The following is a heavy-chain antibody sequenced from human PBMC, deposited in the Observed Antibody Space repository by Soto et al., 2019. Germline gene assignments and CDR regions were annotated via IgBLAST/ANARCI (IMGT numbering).Heavy chain of an antibody. D-gene: IGHD3-10*01. CDR2: IYYSGST. CDR1: GGSISSGGYY. CDR3: ARTGGYGSGSYRAFDI. V-gene: IGHV4-31*03. Sequence: QVQLQESGPGLVKPSQTLSLTCTVSGGSISSGGYYWSWIRQHPGKGLEWIGYIYYSGSTYYNPSLKRRVTISVDTSKNQFSLKLSSVTAADTAVYYCARTGGYGSGSYRAFDIWGQGTMVTVSS. J-gene: IGHJ3*02.